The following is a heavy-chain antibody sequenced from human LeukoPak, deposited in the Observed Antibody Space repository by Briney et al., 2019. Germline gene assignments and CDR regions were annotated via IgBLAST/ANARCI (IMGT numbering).Heavy chain of an antibody. CDR1: GSTFSSYT. Sequence: ASVKVSCKASGSTFSSYTISWVRQAPGQGLEWMGRIIPILGIANYAQKFQGRVTITADKSTSTAYMELGSLRSEDTAVYYCARDPGDEYSSSSDHWGQGTLVTVSS. J-gene: IGHJ5*02. CDR3: ARDPGDEYSSSSDH. V-gene: IGHV1-69*04. D-gene: IGHD6-6*01. CDR2: IIPILGIA.